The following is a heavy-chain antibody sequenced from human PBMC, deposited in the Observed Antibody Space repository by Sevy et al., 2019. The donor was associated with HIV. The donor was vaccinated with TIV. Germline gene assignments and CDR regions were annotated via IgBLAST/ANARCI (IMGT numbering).Heavy chain of an antibody. Sequence: GGSLRLSCAASGFTVSSNYMSWVRQAPGKGLEWVSVIYSGDRTDYADYVKGRFTIPRDNSKNTLYLQMNSLRAEDTAVHYCARDRVTYYYDSSGYYTSGYGMDVWGQGTTVTVSS. J-gene: IGHJ6*02. D-gene: IGHD3-22*01. CDR3: ARDRVTYYYDSSGYYTSGYGMDV. V-gene: IGHV3-53*01. CDR1: GFTVSSNY. CDR2: IYSGDRT.